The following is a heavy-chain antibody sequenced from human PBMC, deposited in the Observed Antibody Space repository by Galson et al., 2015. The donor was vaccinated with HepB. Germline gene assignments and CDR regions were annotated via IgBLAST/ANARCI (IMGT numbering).Heavy chain of an antibody. D-gene: IGHD3-16*02. Sequence: SLRLSCAASGFTFSSYWMSWVRQAPGKGLEWVANIKQDGSEKYYVDSVKGRFTISRDNAKNSLYLQMNSLRAEDTAVYYCARVVGRNDYVWGSYRYTHFDYWGQGTLVTVSS. CDR2: IKQDGSEK. CDR3: ARVVGRNDYVWGSYRYTHFDY. V-gene: IGHV3-7*03. J-gene: IGHJ4*02. CDR1: GFTFSSYW.